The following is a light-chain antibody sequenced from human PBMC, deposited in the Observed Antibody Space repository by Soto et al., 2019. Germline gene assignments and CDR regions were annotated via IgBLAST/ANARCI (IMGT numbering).Light chain of an antibody. V-gene: IGLV6-57*04. J-gene: IGLJ2*01. CDR3: QSYDNTNVV. Sequence: NFMLTQPHSVSESPGKTVTICCSRSSGNIASSYVQWYQQRPGSPPTTVIYENSQRPSGVPDRFSASIDSSSKSASLTISGLKTEDEADYYCQSYDNTNVVFGGGTKLTVL. CDR1: SGNIASSY. CDR2: ENS.